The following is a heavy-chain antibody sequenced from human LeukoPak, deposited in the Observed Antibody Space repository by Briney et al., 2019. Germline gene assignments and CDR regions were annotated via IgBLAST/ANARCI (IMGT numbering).Heavy chain of an antibody. V-gene: IGHV1-69*04. Sequence: VASVKVSCKASGGTFSSYAISWVRQAPGQGLEWMGRIIPILGIANYAQKFQGRVTITADKSTSTAYMELSSLRSEDTAVYYCARCFEESPEYYYGSGSWFDPWGQGTLVTVSS. CDR2: IIPILGIA. CDR3: ARCFEESPEYYYGSGSWFDP. D-gene: IGHD3-10*01. CDR1: GGTFSSYA. J-gene: IGHJ5*02.